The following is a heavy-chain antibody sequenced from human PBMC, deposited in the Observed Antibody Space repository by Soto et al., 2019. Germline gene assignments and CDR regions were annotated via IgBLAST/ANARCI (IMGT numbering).Heavy chain of an antibody. CDR3: ARANSGDDDEFDY. CDR2: VNPNSGGS. D-gene: IGHD5-12*01. J-gene: IGHJ4*02. CDR1: GYTFTGYY. V-gene: IGHV1-2*02. Sequence: GASVNVSCKASGYTFTGYYIHWVRQAPGQGLEWMGWVNPNSGGSNSAQRFQGRVTMTRDTSITTAYMDLTSLTYDDTAVYYCARANSGDDDEFDYWGQGTLVTVSS.